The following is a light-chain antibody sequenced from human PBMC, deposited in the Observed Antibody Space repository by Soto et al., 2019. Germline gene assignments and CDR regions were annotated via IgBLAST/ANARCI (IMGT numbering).Light chain of an antibody. CDR1: QSVGGN. CDR2: GAS. Sequence: DIVMTQSPATLSVSPGERVTFSCRARQSVGGNVAWYQQRPGQAPRLLISGASTRATGIPARFSGSWSGTEITLTISSLQSEDFAVYHCQQYHDWPPLTFGGGTTVEIK. J-gene: IGKJ4*01. V-gene: IGKV3-15*01. CDR3: QQYHDWPPLT.